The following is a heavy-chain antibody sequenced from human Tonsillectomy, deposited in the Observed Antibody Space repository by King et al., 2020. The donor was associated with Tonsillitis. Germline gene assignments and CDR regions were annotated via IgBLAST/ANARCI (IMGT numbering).Heavy chain of an antibody. CDR1: GYSFTNSW. CDR3: AIHLVRRARASNPGDYYFDY. CDR2: IYPVDSDT. Sequence: QLVQSGAEVKKPGESLKISCKGSGYSFTNSWIGWGRQMPGKGLEWMGIIYPVDSDTRYSPSCHGPVTIPADKSISTAYLLWSSLKASDTAMYYCAIHLVRRARASNPGDYYFDYWGQGSLVTVSS. J-gene: IGHJ4*02. V-gene: IGHV5-51*01. D-gene: IGHD3-16*01.